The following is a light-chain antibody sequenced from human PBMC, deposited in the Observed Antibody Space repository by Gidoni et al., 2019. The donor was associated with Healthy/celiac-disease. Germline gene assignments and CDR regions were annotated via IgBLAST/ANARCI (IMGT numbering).Light chain of an antibody. CDR3: QQYGSSGT. V-gene: IGKV3-20*01. Sequence: EIVLTQIPGTLALSPGERATLSCRASQSVSSSYLAWYQQKPGQAPRLLIYGASSRATGIPDRFSGSGSGTDFTLTISRLEPEDFAVYYCQQYGSSGTFGQGTKVEIK. J-gene: IGKJ1*01. CDR2: GAS. CDR1: QSVSSSY.